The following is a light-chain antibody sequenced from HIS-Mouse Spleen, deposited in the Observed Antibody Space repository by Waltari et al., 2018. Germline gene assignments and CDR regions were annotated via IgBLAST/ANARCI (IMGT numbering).Light chain of an antibody. CDR1: SSNIGSNY. Sequence: QSELTQPPSASGTPGQRVTISCSGSSSNIGSNYVYWYQQLPGTAPKLLIYRNNQRPSGVPDRFSGSQSGTSASLAISGLRSEDEADYYCAAWDDSLSGPVFGGGTKLTVL. J-gene: IGLJ3*02. CDR3: AAWDDSLSGPV. CDR2: RNN. V-gene: IGLV1-47*01.